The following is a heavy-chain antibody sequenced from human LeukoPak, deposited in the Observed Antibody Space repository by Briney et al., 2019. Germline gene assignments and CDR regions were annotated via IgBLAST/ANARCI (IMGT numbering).Heavy chain of an antibody. D-gene: IGHD3-22*01. CDR1: GGSFSGYY. V-gene: IGHV4-34*01. Sequence: SETLSLTCAVYGGSFSGYYWSWIRQPPGKGLEWIGEINHSGSTNYNPSLKSRVTISIDTSKNQFSLKLSSVTAADTAVYYCARGAKNSMIVVVSRRAFDYWGQGTLVTVSS. J-gene: IGHJ4*02. CDR2: INHSGST. CDR3: ARGAKNSMIVVVSRRAFDY.